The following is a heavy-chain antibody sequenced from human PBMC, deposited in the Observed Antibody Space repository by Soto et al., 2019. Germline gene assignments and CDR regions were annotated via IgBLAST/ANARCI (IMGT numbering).Heavy chain of an antibody. Sequence: ASVKVSCKASGYIFTTYGISWVRQAPGQGLEWMGRISAYNGNTNYAQKLQGRVTMTTDTSTSTAYMELRSLRSDDTAVYYCARIFGYSSFNWFDPWGQGTLVTVSS. CDR1: GYIFTTYG. D-gene: IGHD6-19*01. CDR2: ISAYNGNT. CDR3: ARIFGYSSFNWFDP. J-gene: IGHJ5*02. V-gene: IGHV1-18*01.